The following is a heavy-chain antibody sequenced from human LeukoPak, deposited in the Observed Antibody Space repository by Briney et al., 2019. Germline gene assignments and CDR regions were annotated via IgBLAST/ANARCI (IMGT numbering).Heavy chain of an antibody. CDR3: ANVGRGGAFDI. CDR1: GGSISGATYY. Sequence: SETLSLTCTVSGGSISGATYYWSWIRQSAGKGLEWVGRIYTTGTTNYNPSLESRVTISVDTSKNQFSLRLNSVTAADTAVYYCANVGRGGAFDIWGQGTMVTVSS. J-gene: IGHJ3*02. CDR2: IYTTGTT. V-gene: IGHV4-61*02. D-gene: IGHD1-26*01.